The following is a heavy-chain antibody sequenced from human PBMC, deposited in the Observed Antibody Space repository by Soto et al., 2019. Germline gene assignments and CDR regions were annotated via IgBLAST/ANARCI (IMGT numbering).Heavy chain of an antibody. CDR1: GYTFTGDY. V-gene: IGHV1-2*04. Sequence: SVKVSCKASGYTFTGDYMHWGRQAPGQGLEWMGWINPNSGGTNYAQKFQGWVTMTRDTSISTAYMELSRLRSDDTAVYYCARSYSSGWYHAFDIWGQGTMVTVSS. D-gene: IGHD6-19*01. J-gene: IGHJ3*02. CDR3: ARSYSSGWYHAFDI. CDR2: INPNSGGT.